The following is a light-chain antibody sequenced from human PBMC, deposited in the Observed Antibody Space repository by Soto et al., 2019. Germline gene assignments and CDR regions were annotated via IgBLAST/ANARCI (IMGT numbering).Light chain of an antibody. Sequence: EMVMTPSPATLSVSPWDAASLSYRASQSAGNFLAWYQQKPGQAPRLLIYYISTRATGIPARFSGSGSGTEFTLTINSLQSEDSAVYYCQQHNQWPITFGQGTRLEI. CDR2: YIS. J-gene: IGKJ5*01. CDR3: QQHNQWPIT. V-gene: IGKV3D-15*01. CDR1: QSAGNF.